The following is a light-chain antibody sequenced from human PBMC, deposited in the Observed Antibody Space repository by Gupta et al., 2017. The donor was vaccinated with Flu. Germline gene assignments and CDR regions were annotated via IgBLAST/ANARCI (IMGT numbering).Light chain of an antibody. J-gene: IGLJ3*02. CDR2: YDR. Sequence: QTDRITCVGDNIGSKNVDGYQLTPGQSPVLFFSYDRARPSGIPERFSGSKYGDTATLTTSRVEDGDEADYYCQVRDSGSDFWVFGGGTKLTVL. V-gene: IGLV3-21*02. CDR1: NIGSKN. CDR3: QVRDSGSDFWV.